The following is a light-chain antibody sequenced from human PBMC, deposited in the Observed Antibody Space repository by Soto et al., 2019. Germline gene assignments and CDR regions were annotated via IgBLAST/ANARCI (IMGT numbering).Light chain of an antibody. Sequence: DIQMTQAPSSLSASNGDSVTITCRASQTIIGYLNWYQQKPGKAPRLLINAASNLQSGVPSRFRGSGSETDFTLTITSLQPEDFATYYCQQSYSTPWTFGQGTKVDIK. CDR2: AAS. CDR3: QQSYSTPWT. CDR1: QTIIGY. V-gene: IGKV1-39*01. J-gene: IGKJ1*01.